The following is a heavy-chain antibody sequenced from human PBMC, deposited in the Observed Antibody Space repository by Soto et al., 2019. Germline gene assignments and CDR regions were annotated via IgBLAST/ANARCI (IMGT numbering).Heavy chain of an antibody. Sequence: PSDTLSLTCTFSVDSMGSGDYYCTWIRQPPGKGLEWIGYIYYIGTTFYNPSLESRVNISIDTSKNHFSLRLTSVTAADTAVYYCSRGSNYYGFMTLGQGTLVTVSS. V-gene: IGHV4-30-4*02. CDR1: VDSMGSGDYY. D-gene: IGHD3-10*01. J-gene: IGHJ5*02. CDR3: SRGSNYYGFMT. CDR2: IYYIGTT.